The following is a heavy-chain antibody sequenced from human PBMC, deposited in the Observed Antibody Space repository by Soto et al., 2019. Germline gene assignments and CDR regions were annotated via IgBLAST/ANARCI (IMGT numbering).Heavy chain of an antibody. CDR3: ARDLGLLLGMDV. D-gene: IGHD2-15*01. J-gene: IGHJ6*02. Sequence: GGSLRLSCAASGFTFSSYSMNWVRQAPGKGLEWVSSISSSSSYIYYADSVKGRFTISRDNAKNSLYLQMNSLRAEDTVVYYCARDLGLLLGMDVWGQGTTVTVSS. V-gene: IGHV3-21*01. CDR2: ISSSSSYI. CDR1: GFTFSSYS.